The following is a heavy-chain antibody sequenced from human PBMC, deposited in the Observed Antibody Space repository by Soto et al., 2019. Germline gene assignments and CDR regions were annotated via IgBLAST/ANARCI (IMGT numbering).Heavy chain of an antibody. CDR1: GGSIRSHY. CDR2: IYYSGST. Sequence: SETLSLTCTVSGGSIRSHYWGWIRQPPGKGLEWIGYIYYSGSTYYNPSLKSRVTISVDTSKNQFSLKLSSVTAADTAVYYCASGRWFGDPLEIDYWGQGTLVTVSS. J-gene: IGHJ4*02. V-gene: IGHV4-59*08. D-gene: IGHD3-10*01. CDR3: ASGRWFGDPLEIDY.